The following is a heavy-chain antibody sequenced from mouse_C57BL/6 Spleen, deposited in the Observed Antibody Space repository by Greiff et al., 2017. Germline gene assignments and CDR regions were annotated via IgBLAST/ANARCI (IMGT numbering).Heavy chain of an antibody. CDR1: GYTFTSYW. J-gene: IGHJ1*03. CDR3: ARAYYSSYWYLDD. Sequence: QVQLQQPGAELVKPGASVKLSCKASGYTFTSYWMHWVKQRPGQGLEWIGMIHPNSGSTNYNEKFKSKATLTVDKSSSTAYMQLSSLTSEASQVSYCARAYYSSYWYLDDWGTGTTVTVSA. CDR2: IHPNSGST. D-gene: IGHD2-5*01. V-gene: IGHV1-64*01.